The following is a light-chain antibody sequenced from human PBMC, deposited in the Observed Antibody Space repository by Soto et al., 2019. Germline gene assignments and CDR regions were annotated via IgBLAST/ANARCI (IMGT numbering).Light chain of an antibody. CDR2: EVS. V-gene: IGLV2-14*01. Sequence: QSVLTQPASVSGSPGQSITISCTGNSSDVGGYNYVSWYQQHPGKAPKLMIYEVSNRPSGVSNRFSGSKSGNTASLTISGLQAEDEADYYCSSYTSSSTGVFGTGTKVTVL. J-gene: IGLJ1*01. CDR3: SSYTSSSTGV. CDR1: SSDVGGYNY.